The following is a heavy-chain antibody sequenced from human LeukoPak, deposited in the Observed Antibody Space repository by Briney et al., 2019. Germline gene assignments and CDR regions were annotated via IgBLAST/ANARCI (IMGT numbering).Heavy chain of an antibody. CDR1: GYTFTGYY. J-gene: IGHJ4*02. V-gene: IGHV1-2*02. CDR2: INPNSGGT. Sequence: ASVKVSCKASGYTFTGYYMHWVRQAPGQGLEWMGWINPNSGGTNYAQKFQSRVTMTRDTSISTAYMELTRLRSDDTAVYYCARDNGDYWFDYWGQGTLVTVSS. D-gene: IGHD4-17*01. CDR3: ARDNGDYWFDY.